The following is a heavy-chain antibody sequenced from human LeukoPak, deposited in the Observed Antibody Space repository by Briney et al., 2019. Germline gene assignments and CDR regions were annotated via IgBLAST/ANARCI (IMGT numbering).Heavy chain of an antibody. V-gene: IGHV5-51*01. Sequence: GESLKISCKGSGYSFTSYWIGWVRQMPGKGLAWMGILYPGDSDTRYSPSFQGQVTISADKSISTAYLQWSSLKASDTAMYDCARHRALYDILTGHPFDPWGQGTLVTVSS. D-gene: IGHD3-9*01. J-gene: IGHJ5*02. CDR1: GYSFTSYW. CDR2: LYPGDSDT. CDR3: ARHRALYDILTGHPFDP.